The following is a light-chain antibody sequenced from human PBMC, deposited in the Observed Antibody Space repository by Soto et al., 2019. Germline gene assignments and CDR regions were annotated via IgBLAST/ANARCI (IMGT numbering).Light chain of an antibody. J-gene: IGKJ1*01. Sequence: DIQMTQSPSTLSAFVGDRVTITCRASQGISRWLAWYQQKPGKGPKLLIYDASTLESGVPSRFSGRGSGTEFTLTINSLQPDDFATYHCQQYYSYLTFGQGTKVEIK. CDR3: QQYYSYLT. V-gene: IGKV1-5*01. CDR1: QGISRW. CDR2: DAS.